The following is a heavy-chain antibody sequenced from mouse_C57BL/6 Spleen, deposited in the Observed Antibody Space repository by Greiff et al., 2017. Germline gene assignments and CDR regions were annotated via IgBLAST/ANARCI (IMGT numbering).Heavy chain of an antibody. CDR3: ATIYYGYDGYAMDY. CDR1: GYTFTSYW. J-gene: IGHJ4*01. D-gene: IGHD2-2*01. V-gene: IGHV1-52*01. Sequence: QVQLKQSGAELVRPGSSVKLSCKASGYTFTSYWMHWVKQRPIQGLEWIGNIDPSDSETHYNQKFKDKATLTVDKSSSTAYMQLSSLTSEDSAVYYCATIYYGYDGYAMDYWGQGTSVTVSS. CDR2: IDPSDSET.